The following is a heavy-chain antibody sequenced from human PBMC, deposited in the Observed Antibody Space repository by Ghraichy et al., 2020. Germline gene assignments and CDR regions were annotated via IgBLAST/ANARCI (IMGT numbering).Heavy chain of an antibody. J-gene: IGHJ2*01. Sequence: RGSLRLSCAASGFTFSSYDMHWVRQPIGKGLEWVSVIGIAGDTYYPGSVKGRFTISRENAKNSLYLQMNSLRAGDTAMYYCARGIMATHRDWYFDLWGRGTLVTVSS. D-gene: IGHD5-12*01. V-gene: IGHV3-13*01. CDR2: IGIAGDT. CDR1: GFTFSSYD. CDR3: ARGIMATHRDWYFDL.